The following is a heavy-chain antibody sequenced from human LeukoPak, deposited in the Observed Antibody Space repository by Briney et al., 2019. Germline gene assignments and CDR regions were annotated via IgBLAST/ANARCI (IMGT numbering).Heavy chain of an antibody. V-gene: IGHV3-74*01. CDR2: INSDGSST. D-gene: IGHD7-27*01. J-gene: IGHJ4*02. Sequence: GESLRLSCAASGFTFSSYWMHWVREAPGKGLVWVSRINSDGSSTNYADSVKGRFTISRDNAKNTLYLQMDSLRAEDTAVYYCTRDPLGSGVYWGQGTLVTVSS. CDR1: GFTFSSYW. CDR3: TRDPLGSGVY.